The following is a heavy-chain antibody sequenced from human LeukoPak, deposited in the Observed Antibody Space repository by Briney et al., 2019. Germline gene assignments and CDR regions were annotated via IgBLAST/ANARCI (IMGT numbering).Heavy chain of an antibody. CDR2: IWYDGSNK. J-gene: IGHJ3*02. CDR1: GFTFSSYG. CDR3: ARVVPAAMMPGDAFDI. V-gene: IGHV3-33*01. D-gene: IGHD2-2*01. Sequence: GGSLRLSCAASGFTFSSYGMHWVRQAPGKGLEWVAVIWYDGSNKYYADSVKGRFTISRDNSKNTLYLQMNSLRAEDTAVYCCARVVPAAMMPGDAFDIWGQGTMVTVSS.